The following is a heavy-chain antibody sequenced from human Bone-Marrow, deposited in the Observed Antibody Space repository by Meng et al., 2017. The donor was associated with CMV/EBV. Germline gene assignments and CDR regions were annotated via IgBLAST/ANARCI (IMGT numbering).Heavy chain of an antibody. Sequence: SETLSLTCSVSGGSMSGSSYYWAWIRQPPGKGLEWIGSIYYTGYTYYNPSLKTRVTMSVDTSKKQFSLNVTSLTASDTAVYYCARQVTGTQEMFDSWGQGTLVTV. CDR2: IYYTGYT. J-gene: IGHJ4*02. CDR3: ARQVTGTQEMFDS. V-gene: IGHV4-39*01. CDR1: GGSMSGSSYY. D-gene: IGHD1/OR15-1a*01.